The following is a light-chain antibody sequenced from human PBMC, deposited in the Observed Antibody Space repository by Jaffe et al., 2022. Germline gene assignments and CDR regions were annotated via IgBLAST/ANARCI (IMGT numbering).Light chain of an antibody. V-gene: IGKV3-20*01. CDR3: HQYGSSPYT. J-gene: IGKJ2*01. Sequence: EIVLTQSPGTLSLSPGESATLSCRASQSLSSSTYLAWYQHKPGQAPRLLIYGASTRATGISDRFSGSGSGTDFTLTISGLEPEDFAVYFCHQYGSSPYTFGQGTRLEIK. CDR1: QSLSSSTY. CDR2: GAS.